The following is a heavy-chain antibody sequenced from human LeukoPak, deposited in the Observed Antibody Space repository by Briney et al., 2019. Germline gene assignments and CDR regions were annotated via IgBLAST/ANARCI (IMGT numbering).Heavy chain of an antibody. CDR2: IYTSGST. D-gene: IGHD6-19*01. Sequence: PSETLSLTCTVSGGSISTYYWNWIRQPAGKGLEWIGRIYTSGSTNYNPSLKSRVTMSVDTSENQFSLNLSSVTAADTAVYYCARRSIIGWFLDFWGQGTLVTVSS. CDR1: GGSISTYY. J-gene: IGHJ4*02. V-gene: IGHV4-4*07. CDR3: ARRSIIGWFLDF.